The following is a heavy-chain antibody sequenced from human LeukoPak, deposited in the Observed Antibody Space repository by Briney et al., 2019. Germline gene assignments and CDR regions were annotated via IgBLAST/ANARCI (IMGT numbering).Heavy chain of an antibody. D-gene: IGHD2-15*01. V-gene: IGHV3-23*01. Sequence: QSGGSLRLSCVASGFTFSSFALDWVRQAPGRGLEWISVVSRTGSTKYYADSVKGRFTVSRDNSKNTVYLQMNSLRVDDSAVYYCAKRKNSPGYCSLDQWGQGTLVTVSS. J-gene: IGHJ4*02. CDR3: AKRKNSPGYCSLDQ. CDR2: VSRTGSTK. CDR1: GFTFSSFA.